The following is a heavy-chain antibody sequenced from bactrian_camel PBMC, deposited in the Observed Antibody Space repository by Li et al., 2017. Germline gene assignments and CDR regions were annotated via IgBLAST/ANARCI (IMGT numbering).Heavy chain of an antibody. CDR1: GSIEHANS. CDR3: TTGFVGVVTKY. D-gene: IGHD3*01. CDR2: IDRYEGLT. V-gene: IGHV3S54*01. J-gene: IGHJ4*01. Sequence: HVQLVESGGASVQAGGSLRLSCAVSGSIEHANSVGWFRQAPGKMREGVAAIDRYEGLTDYDGSVKGRFTISRDNAKNTLYLQMNSLKSEDTALYYCTTGFVGVVTKYRGQGTQVTVS.